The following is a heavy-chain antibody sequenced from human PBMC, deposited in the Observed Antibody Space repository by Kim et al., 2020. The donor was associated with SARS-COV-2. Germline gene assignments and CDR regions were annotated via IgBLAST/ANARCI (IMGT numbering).Heavy chain of an antibody. D-gene: IGHD3-16*01. CDR2: SRNKPNSYTT. CDR1: GFTFSDYY. J-gene: IGHJ4*02. V-gene: IGHV3-72*01. CDR3: ARVADGWEHEDYFDC. Sequence: GGSLRLSCAASGFTFSDYYMDWVRQAPGKGLEWLGRSRNKPNSYTTEHAASVKDRFVISRDESRNALYLQMSGLKTEDTAVYYCARVADGWEHEDYFDCWGQGTLVTVSS.